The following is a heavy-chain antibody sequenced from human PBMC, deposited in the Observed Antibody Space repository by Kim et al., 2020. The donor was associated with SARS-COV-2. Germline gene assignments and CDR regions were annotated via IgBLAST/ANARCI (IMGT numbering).Heavy chain of an antibody. Sequence: ASVKVSCKASGYTFTSYGISWVRQAPGQGLEWMGWISAYNGNTNYAQKLQGRVTMTTDTSTSTAYMELRSLRSDDTAVYYCARVRDIVVVPAASPHWFDPWGQGTLVTVSS. D-gene: IGHD2-2*01. CDR1: GYTFTSYG. CDR2: ISAYNGNT. CDR3: ARVRDIVVVPAASPHWFDP. J-gene: IGHJ5*02. V-gene: IGHV1-18*04.